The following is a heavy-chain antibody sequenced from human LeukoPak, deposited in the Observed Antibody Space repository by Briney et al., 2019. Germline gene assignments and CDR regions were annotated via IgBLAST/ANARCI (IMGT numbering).Heavy chain of an antibody. J-gene: IGHJ4*02. CDR2: INSDGTYT. V-gene: IGHV3-74*01. CDR1: GFTFSSYSSYW. Sequence: GGSLRLSCVASGFTFSSYSSYWMNWVRQAPGKGLVWVSRINSDGTYTTYADSVKGRFTISRDNAKNTLYLQMNSLRAEDTAVYYCAKDRQQLVVSTYHDYWGQGTLVTVSS. CDR3: AKDRQQLVVSTYHDY. D-gene: IGHD6-13*01.